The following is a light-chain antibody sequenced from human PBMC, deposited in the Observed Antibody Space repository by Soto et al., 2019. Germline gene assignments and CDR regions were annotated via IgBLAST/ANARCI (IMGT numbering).Light chain of an antibody. Sequence: EIVLTQSPGTLSLSPGERATLSCRASQSVSSAYSAWYQQIPIQAPRLPIYGASSRAAGIPDTFSGRGSGSDFTSCISGLEPEYCAVYYCQEACSSFSTFGQGNKLEMK. V-gene: IGKV3-20*01. CDR3: QEACSSFST. J-gene: IGKJ2*01. CDR2: GAS. CDR1: QSVSSAY.